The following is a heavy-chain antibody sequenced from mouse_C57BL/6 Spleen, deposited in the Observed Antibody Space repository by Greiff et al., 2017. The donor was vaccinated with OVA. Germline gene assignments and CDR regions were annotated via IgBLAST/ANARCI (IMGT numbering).Heavy chain of an antibody. CDR3: ARRGYSDAMDY. D-gene: IGHD2-14*01. Sequence: QVQLQQPGAELVKPGASVKLSCKASGYTFTSYWMHWVKQRPGRGLEWIGMIHPNSGSTNYNEKFKSKATLTVDKSSSTAYMQLSSLTSEDSAVYYCARRGYSDAMDYWGQGTSVTVSS. CDR2: IHPNSGST. J-gene: IGHJ4*01. CDR1: GYTFTSYW. V-gene: IGHV1-64*01.